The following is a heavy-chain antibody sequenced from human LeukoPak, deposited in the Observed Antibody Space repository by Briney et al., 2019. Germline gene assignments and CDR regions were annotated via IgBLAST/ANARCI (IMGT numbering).Heavy chain of an antibody. CDR1: GGSISSGGYS. CDR3: VRDSSGYIDPWYFDY. V-gene: IGHV4-30-2*01. J-gene: IGHJ4*02. Sequence: PSETLSLTCAVSGGSISSGGYSWSWIRQPPGKGLEWIGYIYHSGSTYYNPSLKSRVTISVDRSKNQFSLKLSSVTAADTAVYYCVRDSSGYIDPWYFDYWGQGTLVTVSS. D-gene: IGHD3-22*01. CDR2: IYHSGST.